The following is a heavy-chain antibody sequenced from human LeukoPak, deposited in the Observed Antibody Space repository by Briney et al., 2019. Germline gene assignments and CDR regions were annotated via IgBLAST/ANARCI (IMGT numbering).Heavy chain of an antibody. CDR1: GYTFTSYG. CDR3: ARGGWELHYYYYMDV. CDR2: ISAYNGNT. V-gene: IGHV1-18*01. Sequence: GASMKVSCKASGYTFTSYGISWVRQAPGQGLEWMGWISAYNGNTNYAQKLQGRVTMTTDTSTSTAYMELRSLRSDDTAVYYCARGGWELHYYYYMDVWGKGTTVTVSS. J-gene: IGHJ6*03. D-gene: IGHD1-26*01.